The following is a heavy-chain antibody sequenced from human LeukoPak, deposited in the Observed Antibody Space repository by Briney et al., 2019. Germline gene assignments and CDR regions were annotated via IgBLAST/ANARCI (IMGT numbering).Heavy chain of an antibody. V-gene: IGHV3-21*04. CDR1: GFTFNTYS. Sequence: GGSLRLSCAASGFTFNTYSMSWVRQAPGKGLEWVSSISGLSTYIYYPDSMRGRFTISRDNAENSLFLQLSSLRAEDTAVYFCARSSGTRDPYYFDFWGQGSLVTVSS. D-gene: IGHD1-26*01. J-gene: IGHJ4*02. CDR3: ARSSGTRDPYYFDF. CDR2: ISGLSTYI.